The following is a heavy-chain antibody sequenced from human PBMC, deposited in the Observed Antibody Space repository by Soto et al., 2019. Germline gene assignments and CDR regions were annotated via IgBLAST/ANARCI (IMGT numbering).Heavy chain of an antibody. CDR2: IYYSGST. CDR1: GGSVSSGSYY. D-gene: IGHD5-18*01. J-gene: IGHJ4*02. V-gene: IGHV4-61*01. Sequence: PSETLSLPCTVSGGSVSSGSYYWSWIRQPPGKGLEWIGYIYYSGSTNYNPSLKSRVTISVDTSKNQFSLKLSSVTAADTAVYYCAREAISRGYSYGYGSIDYWGQGTLVTVSS. CDR3: AREAISRGYSYGYGSIDY.